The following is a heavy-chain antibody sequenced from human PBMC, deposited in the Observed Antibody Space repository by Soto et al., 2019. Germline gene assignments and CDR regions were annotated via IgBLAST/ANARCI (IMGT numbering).Heavy chain of an antibody. J-gene: IGHJ4*02. CDR1: GGTTSSYT. V-gene: IGHV1-69*02. Sequence: QVPLVQSGAEVEKPGSSVKVSCKVSGGTTSSYTIGWVRQAPGQGLQWMGNIVPMIGKVDYAQTFQDRVTLTADKYTRKVYMELRSLRYADTAVYFCALRTGNWKPLGDWGQGTLVTVSS. CDR3: ALRTGNWKPLGD. CDR2: IVPMIGKV. D-gene: IGHD1-1*01.